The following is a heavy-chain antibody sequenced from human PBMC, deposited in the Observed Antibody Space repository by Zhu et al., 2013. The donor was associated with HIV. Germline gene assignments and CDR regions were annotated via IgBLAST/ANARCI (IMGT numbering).Heavy chain of an antibody. CDR3: ARDRIEVAPMDV. J-gene: IGHJ6*02. Sequence: QVQLVQSGAEVKKPGASVKVSCKASGYTFTNYDINWVRQATGQGVEWMGWINPNSGGTNYAQKFQGRVTMTRDTSIRTAYMELSRLRSDDTAVYYCARDRIEVAPMDVWGQGTTVTVSS. V-gene: IGHV1-2*02. D-gene: IGHD6-19*01. CDR2: INPNSGGT. CDR1: GYTFTNYD.